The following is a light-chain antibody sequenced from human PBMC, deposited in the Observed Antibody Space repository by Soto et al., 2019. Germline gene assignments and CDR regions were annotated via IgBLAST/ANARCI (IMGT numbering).Light chain of an antibody. CDR1: QSVSSY. V-gene: IGKV3-11*01. CDR2: DAS. Sequence: EIVLTQSPATLSLSPGERATLSCRASQSVSSYLAWYQQKPGQAPRLLIYDASNRATGIPARFSGSGSGTEFTHTNRSLEPEDFAVYYCQQRSIFGQGTKLEIK. J-gene: IGKJ2*01. CDR3: QQRSI.